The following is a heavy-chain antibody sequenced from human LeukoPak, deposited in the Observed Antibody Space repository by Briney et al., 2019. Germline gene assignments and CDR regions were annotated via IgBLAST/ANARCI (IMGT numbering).Heavy chain of an antibody. CDR3: ARGGYYYDTSDRPFDY. CDR1: GYIFPTYG. D-gene: IGHD3-22*01. J-gene: IGHJ4*02. Sequence: GASVKVSCTTSGYIFPTYGITWVRQAPGRGLEWVGWISTYHGSTSYAQSLQGRVTMTTDTSTDTAYMELRSLRSDDTALYYCARGGYYYDTSDRPFDYWGQGTLVTVSS. V-gene: IGHV1-18*01. CDR2: ISTYHGST.